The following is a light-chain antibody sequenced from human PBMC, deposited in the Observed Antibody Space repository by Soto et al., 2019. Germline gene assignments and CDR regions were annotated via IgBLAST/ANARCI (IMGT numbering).Light chain of an antibody. J-gene: IGKJ1*01. CDR1: QGVANY. Sequence: DIQLTQSPSFLSASVGDRVTITCRASQGVANYFAWYQQKPGKAPNLLIYAASTLQGGVPSRFSGSGSGTEFTLTIRSLQPEDFATYYCKQLNSYSWTFGQGTKVDIK. CDR2: AAS. V-gene: IGKV1-9*01. CDR3: KQLNSYSWT.